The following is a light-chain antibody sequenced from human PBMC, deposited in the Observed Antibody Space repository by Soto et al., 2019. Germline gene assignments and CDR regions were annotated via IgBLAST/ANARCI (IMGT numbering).Light chain of an antibody. J-gene: IGKJ4*01. CDR3: QQSYSTPQT. V-gene: IGKV1-39*01. CDR1: QSISSY. CDR2: AAS. Sequence: DIQMTQSPSSLSASVGDRDTITCRASQSISSYLYWYQQKPGKAPKLLIYAASSLQSGVPSRFSGSGSGTDFTLTISSLQPEDFATYYCQQSYSTPQTFGGGTKVDIK.